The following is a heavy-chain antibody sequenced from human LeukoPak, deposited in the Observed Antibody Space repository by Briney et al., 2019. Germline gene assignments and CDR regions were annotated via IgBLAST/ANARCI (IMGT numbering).Heavy chain of an antibody. J-gene: IGHJ3*02. Sequence: ASVKVSCKASGYTFTSYDINWVRQATGQGLEWMGWMNPNSGNTGYAQKFQGRVTITRNTSISTAYMELSSLRSEDTAVYYCARAERFLEWLYAFDIWGQGTMVTVSS. D-gene: IGHD3-3*01. CDR1: GYTFTSYD. CDR3: ARAERFLEWLYAFDI. CDR2: MNPNSGNT. V-gene: IGHV1-8*03.